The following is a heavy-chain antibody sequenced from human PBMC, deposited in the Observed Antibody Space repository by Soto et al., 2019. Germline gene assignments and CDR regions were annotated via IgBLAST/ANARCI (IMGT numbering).Heavy chain of an antibody. V-gene: IGHV1-18*01. CDR3: ARCIQGDYYYGMDG. Sequence: ASVKVSCKASGYTFYSHSISWVRQAPGQGLEWMGRINADYGNTQYAQKFRGRVTMTTDTSTTTVYMELTNLRSDDTAVYYCARCIQGDYYYGMDGWAQGTTVTVSS. D-gene: IGHD5-18*01. J-gene: IGHJ6*02. CDR2: INADYGNT. CDR1: GYTFYSHS.